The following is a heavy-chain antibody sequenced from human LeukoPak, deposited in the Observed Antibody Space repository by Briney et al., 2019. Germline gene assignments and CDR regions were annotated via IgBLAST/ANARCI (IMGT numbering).Heavy chain of an antibody. CDR3: ARQSGTMVTTRFDY. D-gene: IGHD4-17*01. CDR2: ISSSSRTI. CDR1: GFTFSSYS. J-gene: IGHJ4*02. Sequence: GGSLRLSCAAAGFTFSSYSMNWVRQAPGKGLEWVSNISSSSRTIYYADSVKGRFTISRDNAKNSLYLQMNSLRAEDTAIYYCARQSGTMVTTRFDYWGQGTLVTVSS. V-gene: IGHV3-48*01.